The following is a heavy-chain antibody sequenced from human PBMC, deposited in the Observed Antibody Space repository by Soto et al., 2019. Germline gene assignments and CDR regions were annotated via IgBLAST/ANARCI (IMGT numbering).Heavy chain of an antibody. CDR3: ASSKSPITMIVVGPDHRYDY. D-gene: IGHD3-22*01. J-gene: IGHJ4*02. Sequence: ASVKVSCKASGYTFTSYYMHWVRQAPGQGLEWMGIINPSGGSTSYAQKFQGRVTMTRDTSTSTVYMELSSLRSEDTAVYYCASSKSPITMIVVGPDHRYDYWGQGTLVTVSS. CDR1: GYTFTSYY. V-gene: IGHV1-46*01. CDR2: INPSGGST.